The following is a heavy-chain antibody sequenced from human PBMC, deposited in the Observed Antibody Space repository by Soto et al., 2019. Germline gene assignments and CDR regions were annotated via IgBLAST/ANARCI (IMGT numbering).Heavy chain of an antibody. CDR3: ATDQIAARRRWFDP. Sequence: SETLSLTCAVYGGSFSGYYWSWIRQPPGKGLEWIGEINHSGSTNYNPSLKSRVTISVDTSKNQFSLKLSSVTAADTAVYYCATDQIAARRRWFDPWGQGTLVTVSS. CDR1: GGSFSGYY. D-gene: IGHD6-6*01. J-gene: IGHJ5*02. V-gene: IGHV4-34*01. CDR2: INHSGST.